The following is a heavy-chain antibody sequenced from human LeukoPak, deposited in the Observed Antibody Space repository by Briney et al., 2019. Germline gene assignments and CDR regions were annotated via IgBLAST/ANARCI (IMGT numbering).Heavy chain of an antibody. CDR3: ARTPIYYYDNSGYYS. CDR2: IYTRGST. Sequence: TSETLSLTCTVSGGSISNYYWSWIRQPAGKGLEWIGLIYTRGSTNYSPSLKSRVTMSVDTSKNQFSLKLSSVTAADTAVYYCARTPIYYYDNSGYYSWGQGTLVTVSS. D-gene: IGHD3-22*01. V-gene: IGHV4-4*07. CDR1: GGSISNYY. J-gene: IGHJ4*02.